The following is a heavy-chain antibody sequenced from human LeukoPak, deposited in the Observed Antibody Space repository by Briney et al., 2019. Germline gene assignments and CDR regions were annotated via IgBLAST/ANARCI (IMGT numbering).Heavy chain of an antibody. V-gene: IGHV1-18*01. CDR1: GYTFTGYG. CDR2: ISAYNGNT. J-gene: IGHJ4*02. D-gene: IGHD3-10*01. CDR3: ARDPSLLWFGELFGGIDY. Sequence: ASVKVSCKASGYTFTGYGISWVRQAPGQGLEWMGWISAYNGNTNYAQKLQGRVTMTTDTSTSTAYMELRSLRSDDTAVYYCARDPSLLWFGELFGGIDYWGQGTLVTVSS.